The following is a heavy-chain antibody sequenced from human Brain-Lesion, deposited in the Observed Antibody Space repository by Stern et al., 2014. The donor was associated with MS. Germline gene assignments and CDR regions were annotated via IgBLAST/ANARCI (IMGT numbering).Heavy chain of an antibody. J-gene: IGHJ4*02. Sequence: QVQLVQSGGGVVQPGRPLRLSCAASGFTFSSFGMHLVRQAPGKGLEWVAVISYDGSNKYYADSVKGRFTISRDNSKNTLYMQMNSLRAEDTAVYYCAKDRQWLTYFFDYWGQGSLVTVSS. CDR2: ISYDGSNK. CDR3: AKDRQWLTYFFDY. D-gene: IGHD3-22*01. V-gene: IGHV3-30*18. CDR1: GFTFSSFG.